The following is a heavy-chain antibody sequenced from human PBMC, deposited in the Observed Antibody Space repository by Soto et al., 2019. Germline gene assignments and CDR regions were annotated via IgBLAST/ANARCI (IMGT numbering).Heavy chain of an antibody. Sequence: SETLSLTCTVSGGSISSYYWSWIRQPPGKGLEWIGYIYYSGSTNYNPSLKSRVTISVDTSKNQFSLKLSSVTAADTAVYYCARSQPRPHIVVVTGFDYWGQGTLVTVSS. CDR3: ARSQPRPHIVVVTGFDY. CDR2: IYYSGST. J-gene: IGHJ4*02. CDR1: GGSISSYY. D-gene: IGHD2-21*02. V-gene: IGHV4-59*01.